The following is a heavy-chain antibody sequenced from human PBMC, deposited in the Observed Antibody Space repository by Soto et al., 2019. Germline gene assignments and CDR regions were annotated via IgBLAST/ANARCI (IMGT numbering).Heavy chain of an antibody. D-gene: IGHD4-4*01. CDR1: GFTSSSYA. J-gene: IGHJ4*02. Sequence: GGSLRLSCAASGFTSSSYAMHWVRQAPGKGLEWVAVISYDGSNKYYADSVKGRFTISRDNSKNTLYLQMNSLRAEDTAVYYCAADDYSSNYWGQGTLVTVSS. CDR3: AADDYSSNY. CDR2: ISYDGSNK. V-gene: IGHV3-30-3*01.